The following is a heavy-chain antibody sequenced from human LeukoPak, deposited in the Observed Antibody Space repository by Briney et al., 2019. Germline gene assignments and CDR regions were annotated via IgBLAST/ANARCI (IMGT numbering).Heavy chain of an antibody. Sequence: GGSLRLSCAASGFTFDDYAMHWVRQAPGKGLEWVSLISWDGGSTYYADSVKGRFTISRDNSKNSLYLQMNSLRAEDTALYYCAKGGWLQYYYMDVWGKGTTVTVSS. V-gene: IGHV3-43D*03. CDR3: AKGGWLQYYYMDV. D-gene: IGHD5-24*01. CDR2: ISWDGGST. CDR1: GFTFDDYA. J-gene: IGHJ6*03.